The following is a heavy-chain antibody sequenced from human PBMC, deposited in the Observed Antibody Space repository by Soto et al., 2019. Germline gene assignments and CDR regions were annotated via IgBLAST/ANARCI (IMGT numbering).Heavy chain of an antibody. Sequence: EASVKVSCKASGGTFSSYAISWVRQAPGQGLEWMGGIIPIFGTANYAQKFQGRVTITADESTSTAYMELSSLRSEDTAVYYCARESEGYDFWSGYPEAYYYYYGMDVWGQGTTVTVSS. CDR1: GGTFSSYA. J-gene: IGHJ6*02. D-gene: IGHD3-3*01. CDR2: IIPIFGTA. V-gene: IGHV1-69*13. CDR3: ARESEGYDFWSGYPEAYYYYYGMDV.